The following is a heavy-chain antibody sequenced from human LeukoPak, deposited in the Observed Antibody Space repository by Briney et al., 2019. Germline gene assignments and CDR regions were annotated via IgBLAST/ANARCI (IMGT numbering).Heavy chain of an antibody. Sequence: WETLSLTCTVSGGSITNYYWTWIRQPAGKGLEWIGRIYTTGSATGSTNYNPSLKSRVTMSVDTSKKQFSLNLSSVTAADTAVYYCAIGWLQEFVYWGQGTLVTVSS. J-gene: IGHJ4*02. CDR2: IYTTGSATGST. D-gene: IGHD5-24*01. CDR1: GGSITNYY. V-gene: IGHV4-4*07. CDR3: AIGWLQEFVY.